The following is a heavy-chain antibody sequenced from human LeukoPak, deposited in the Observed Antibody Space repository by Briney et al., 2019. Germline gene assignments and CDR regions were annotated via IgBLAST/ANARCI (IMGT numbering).Heavy chain of an antibody. CDR1: GFTFSSYW. CDR3: ATGEAQYYDY. D-gene: IGHD1-26*01. V-gene: IGHV3-21*01. J-gene: IGHJ4*02. CDR2: ISWNSGNI. Sequence: GGSLRLSCAASGFTFSSYWMSWVRQAPGKGLEWVSGISWNSGNIDYADSVKGRFTISRDNAKNTVVLQMNSLSAEDTAVYYCATGEAQYYDYWGQGTVVTVSS.